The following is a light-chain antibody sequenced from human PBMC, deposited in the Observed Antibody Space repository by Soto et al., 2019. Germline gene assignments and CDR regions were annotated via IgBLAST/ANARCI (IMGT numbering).Light chain of an antibody. Sequence: QSVLTQPASVSGSPGQSITISCTGTSSDVGSYNYVSWYQQHPGKAPKLMIYEVSNRPSGVSNRFSGSKSGNTASLTISGLQAEDEADYYCCSYTSSDTLGVFGTGTKVTVL. J-gene: IGLJ1*01. CDR3: CSYTSSDTLGV. V-gene: IGLV2-14*03. CDR1: SSDVGSYNY. CDR2: EVS.